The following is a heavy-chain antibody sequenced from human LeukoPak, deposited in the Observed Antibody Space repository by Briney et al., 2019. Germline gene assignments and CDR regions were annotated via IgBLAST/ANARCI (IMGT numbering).Heavy chain of an antibody. J-gene: IGHJ5*02. CDR3: ARLSGSYYRWFDP. D-gene: IGHD1-26*01. V-gene: IGHV4-59*01. CDR1: GDSISNYY. CDR2: IYYSGST. Sequence: SETLSLTCTVSGDSISNYYWSWIRQPPGKGLERIGYIYYSGSTNYNPSLKSRVTISEDTSKNQFSLRLTSVTSEDTAVYYCARLSGSYYRWFDPWGQGTLVTVSS.